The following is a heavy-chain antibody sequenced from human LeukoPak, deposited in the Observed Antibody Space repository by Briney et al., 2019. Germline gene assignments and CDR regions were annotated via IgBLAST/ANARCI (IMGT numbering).Heavy chain of an antibody. D-gene: IGHD6-13*01. V-gene: IGHV4-4*07. CDR3: ARGAATGTFRYDS. J-gene: IGHJ4*02. CDR1: GGSISSYY. CDR2: IFPSGST. Sequence: PSETLSLTCTVSGGSISSYYWSWVRQPAGQGLEWIGRIFPSGSTDYNPSLKSRLTISIDTSKNQFSLKLSSVTATDTAFYYCARGAATGTFRYDSWGQGSLVTVSS.